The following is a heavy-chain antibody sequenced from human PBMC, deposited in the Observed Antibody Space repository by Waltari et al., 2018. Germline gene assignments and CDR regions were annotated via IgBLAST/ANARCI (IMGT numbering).Heavy chain of an antibody. CDR3: ARGRKMATIRGYYFDY. J-gene: IGHJ4*02. V-gene: IGHV4-34*01. Sequence: QVQLQQWGAGLLKPSETLSLTCAVYGGSFSGYYWSWIRQPPGQGLEWIGEINHSGSTNYNPSLKSRVTISVDTSKNQFSLKLSSVTAADTAVYYCARGRKMATIRGYYFDYWGQGTLVTVSS. CDR1: GGSFSGYY. CDR2: INHSGST. D-gene: IGHD5-12*01.